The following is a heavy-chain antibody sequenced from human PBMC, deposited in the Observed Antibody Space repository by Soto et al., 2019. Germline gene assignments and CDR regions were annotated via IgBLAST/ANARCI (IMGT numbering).Heavy chain of an antibody. CDR3: AKDSWTYIWVSYRPHSDAFDI. CDR2: ISGSGGST. V-gene: IGHV3-23*01. CDR1: GFTFSSYA. J-gene: IGHJ3*02. Sequence: EVQLLESGGGLVQPGGSLRLSCAASGFTFSSYAMSWVRQAPEKGLEWVSGISGSGGSTYYADSVKGRFTISRNNSKNTLYLQMNSLRAEDTALYYCAKDSWTYIWVSYRPHSDAFDIWGQGTMVTVSS. D-gene: IGHD3-16*02.